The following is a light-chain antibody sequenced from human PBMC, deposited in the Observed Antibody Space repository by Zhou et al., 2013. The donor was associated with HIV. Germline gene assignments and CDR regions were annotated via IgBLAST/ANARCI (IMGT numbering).Light chain of an antibody. V-gene: IGKV1-5*01. J-gene: IGKJ2*04. CDR2: GAS. CDR3: QQSHGTTCS. Sequence: DIQMTQSPSTLSAFVGDRVTITCRASQSISIWLAWYQQKPGKAPNLLIYGASSLGSGVPSRFSGSGSGREFTLTISSLQPDDFATYYCQQSHGTTCSFGQGTKLEIK. CDR1: QSISIW.